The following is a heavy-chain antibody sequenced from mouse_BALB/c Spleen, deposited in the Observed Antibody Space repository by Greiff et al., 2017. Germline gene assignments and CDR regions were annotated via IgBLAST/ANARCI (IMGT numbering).Heavy chain of an antibody. J-gene: IGHJ3*01. Sequence: EVQVVESGAELVKPGASVKLSCTASGFNIKDTYMHWVKQRPEQGLEWIGRIDPANGNTKYDPKFQGKATITADTSSNTAYLQLSSLTSEDTAVYYCASPYYYGSSAWFAYWGQGTLVTVSA. D-gene: IGHD1-1*01. CDR1: GFNIKDTY. CDR3: ASPYYYGSSAWFAY. CDR2: IDPANGNT. V-gene: IGHV14-3*02.